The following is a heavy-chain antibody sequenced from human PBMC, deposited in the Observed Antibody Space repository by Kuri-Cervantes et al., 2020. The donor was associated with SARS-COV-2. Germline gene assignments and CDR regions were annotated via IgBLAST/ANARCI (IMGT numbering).Heavy chain of an antibody. D-gene: IGHD3-22*01. V-gene: IGHV3-23*01. J-gene: IGHJ6*02. Sequence: GGSLRLSCAASGFTFSSYAMSWVRQAPGKGLEWVSAISGSGGSTYYADSVKGRFIISRDNSRNFLYQQMNSLRPEDMAVYYCVRVRWGITMIVVVISFYYYYGMDVWGQGTTVTVSS. CDR2: ISGSGGST. CDR3: VRVRWGITMIVVVISFYYYYGMDV. CDR1: GFTFSSYA.